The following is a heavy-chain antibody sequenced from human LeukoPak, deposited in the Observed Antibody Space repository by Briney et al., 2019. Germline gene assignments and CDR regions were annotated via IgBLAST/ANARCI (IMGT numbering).Heavy chain of an antibody. D-gene: IGHD3-22*01. CDR1: GFTFSSYA. CDR3: AKDEEGNYYDSSGYRDY. V-gene: IGHV3-23*01. Sequence: PGGSLRLSCAASGFTFSSYAMSWVRQAPGKGLEWVSAISGSGGSTYYADSVKGRFTISRDNSKNTLYLQMNSLRAEDTAVYYCAKDEEGNYYDSSGYRDYWGQGTLVIVSS. J-gene: IGHJ4*02. CDR2: ISGSGGST.